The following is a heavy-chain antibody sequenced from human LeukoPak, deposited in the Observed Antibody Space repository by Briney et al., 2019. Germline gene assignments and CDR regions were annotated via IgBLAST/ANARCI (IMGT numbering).Heavy chain of an antibody. CDR1: GGSISSSSYY. CDR3: ARLKRISGSCSGGYYFDY. J-gene: IGHJ4*02. Sequence: SETLSLTCTVSGGSISSSSYYWGWIRQPPGKGLEWIGSIYYSGSTYYNPSLKSRVTISVDTSKNQFSLKLSSVTAADTAVYYCARLKRISGSCSGGYYFDYWGQGTLVTVSS. CDR2: IYYSGST. V-gene: IGHV4-39*01. D-gene: IGHD1-26*01.